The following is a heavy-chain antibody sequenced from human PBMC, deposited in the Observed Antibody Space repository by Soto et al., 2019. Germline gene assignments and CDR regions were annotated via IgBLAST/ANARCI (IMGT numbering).Heavy chain of an antibody. Sequence: PGGSLRLSCVASGFSLSDYAVNWVRQDPGKGLEWVSFISSNSRSINYADSVEGRFTISRDNAKNSLYLQMNSLRAEDTAVYYCARERWGAYCGGDCYSYGMDVWGQGTTVTVSS. J-gene: IGHJ6*02. CDR1: GFSLSDYA. D-gene: IGHD2-21*02. CDR3: ARERWGAYCGGDCYSYGMDV. CDR2: ISSNSRSI. V-gene: IGHV3-48*04.